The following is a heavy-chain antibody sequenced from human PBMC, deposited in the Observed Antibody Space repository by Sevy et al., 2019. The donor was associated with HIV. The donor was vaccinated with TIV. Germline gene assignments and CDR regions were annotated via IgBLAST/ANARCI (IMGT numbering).Heavy chain of an antibody. D-gene: IGHD2-15*01. CDR1: GFTFSSYW. CDR2: IKQDGSEK. Sequence: GGSLRLSCAASGFTFSSYWMSWVRQAPGKGLEWVANIKQDGSEKYYVHSVKGRFTISRDNAKNSLYLQMNSLRAEDTAVYYCATWGYVAGDAFDIWGQGTMVTVSS. V-gene: IGHV3-7*03. CDR3: ATWGYVAGDAFDI. J-gene: IGHJ3*02.